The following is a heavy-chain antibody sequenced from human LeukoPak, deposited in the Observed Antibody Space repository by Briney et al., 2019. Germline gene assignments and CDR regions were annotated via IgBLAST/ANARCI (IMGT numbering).Heavy chain of an antibody. Sequence: PGGSLRLSCAASGFTFSIYGMHWVRQAPGKGLEWVAVIWNDGSNKYYADSVKGRFTISRDNSKNTLYLQMNSLSAEDTAVYSCARASGPFDYWGQGTLVTVSS. CDR2: IWNDGSNK. CDR1: GFTFSIYG. D-gene: IGHD3-10*01. CDR3: ARASGPFDY. V-gene: IGHV3-33*01. J-gene: IGHJ4*02.